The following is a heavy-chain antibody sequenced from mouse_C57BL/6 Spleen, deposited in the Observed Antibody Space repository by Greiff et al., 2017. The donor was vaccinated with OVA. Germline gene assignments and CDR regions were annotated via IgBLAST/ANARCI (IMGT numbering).Heavy chain of an antibody. Sequence: SGAELVKPGASVKLSCTASGFNIKDYYMHWVKQRTEQGLEWIGRIDPEDGETKYAPKFQVKATITADPSSNPAYLQPSSLTSEDTAVYYCARPRYSSGSVRGENAMDYWGQGTSVTVSS. CDR2: IDPEDGET. D-gene: IGHD3-2*02. J-gene: IGHJ4*01. CDR3: ARPRYSSGSVRGENAMDY. V-gene: IGHV14-2*01. CDR1: GFNIKDYY.